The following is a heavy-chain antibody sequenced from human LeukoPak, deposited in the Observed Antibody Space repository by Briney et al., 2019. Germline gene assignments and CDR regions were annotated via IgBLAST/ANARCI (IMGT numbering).Heavy chain of an antibody. D-gene: IGHD5-12*01. CDR3: ARDRYSGYDFGWFDP. Sequence: ASVKVSCKASGYTFTGYYMHWVRQAPGQGLEWMGRINPNSGGTNYAQKFQGRVTMTRDTSISTAYMELSRLRPDDTAVYYCARDRYSGYDFGWFDPWGQGTLVTVSS. CDR2: INPNSGGT. V-gene: IGHV1-2*06. CDR1: GYTFTGYY. J-gene: IGHJ5*02.